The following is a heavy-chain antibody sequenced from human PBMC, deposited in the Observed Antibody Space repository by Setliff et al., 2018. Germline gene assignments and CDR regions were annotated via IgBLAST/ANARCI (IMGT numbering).Heavy chain of an antibody. J-gene: IGHJ5*02. CDR3: ARVLPGRFDP. CDR2: IYHSGST. CDR1: GYSISSGYY. Sequence: SETLSLTCAVSGYSISSGYYWGWIRQPPGKGLEWIGSIYHSGSTYYNPSLKSRVTISVDTSKNRFSLKLSSVTAADTAVYYCARVLPGRFDPWGQGTLVTVSS. V-gene: IGHV4-38-2*01.